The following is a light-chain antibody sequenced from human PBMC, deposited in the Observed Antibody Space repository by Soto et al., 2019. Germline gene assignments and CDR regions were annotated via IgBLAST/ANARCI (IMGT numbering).Light chain of an antibody. V-gene: IGKV3-11*01. CDR2: DAS. J-gene: IGKJ3*01. Sequence: EIVLTQSPATLSLSPGERATLSCRASHSLSQYLAWYQQKPGQVPRLLIYDASKRATGIPARFIGSGSGTDFTLTISSLAPEDFAVYYCQQRSNWTFTFGPGTKVVVK. CDR1: HSLSQY. CDR3: QQRSNWTFT.